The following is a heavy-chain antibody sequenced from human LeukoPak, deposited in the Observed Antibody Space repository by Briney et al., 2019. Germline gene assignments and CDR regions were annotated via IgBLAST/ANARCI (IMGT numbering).Heavy chain of an antibody. D-gene: IGHD3-10*01. Sequence: SETLSLTCTVSGGSVSGGSYYWSWLRQPPGKGLEWIGYIYYSGSTNYNPSLKSRVTISVDTSKNQFSLKLSSVTAADTAVYYCARGENYYGSGSYYIFDYWGQGTLVTVSS. CDR2: IYYSGST. V-gene: IGHV4-61*01. J-gene: IGHJ4*02. CDR1: GGSVSGGSYY. CDR3: ARGENYYGSGSYYIFDY.